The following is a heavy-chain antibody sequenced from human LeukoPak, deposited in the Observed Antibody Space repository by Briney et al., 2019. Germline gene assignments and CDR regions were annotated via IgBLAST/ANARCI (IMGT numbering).Heavy chain of an antibody. V-gene: IGHV4-31*03. CDR1: GGSISSGGYY. CDR2: IYYSGST. J-gene: IGHJ2*01. Sequence: SQTLSLTCTVSGGSISSGGYYWSWIRQHPGKGLEWIGYIYYSGSTNYNPSLKSRVTISVDTSKNQFSLKLSSVTAADTAVYYCARLPGIAVAGTVFWYFDLWGRGTLVTVSS. D-gene: IGHD6-19*01. CDR3: ARLPGIAVAGTVFWYFDL.